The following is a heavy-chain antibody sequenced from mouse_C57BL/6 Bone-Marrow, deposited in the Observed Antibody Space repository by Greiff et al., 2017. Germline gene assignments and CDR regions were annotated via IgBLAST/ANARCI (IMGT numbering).Heavy chain of an antibody. V-gene: IGHV1-80*01. J-gene: IGHJ3*01. CDR1: GYAFSSYW. CDR2: ISTGDGDT. Sequence: VQLQQSGAELVKPGASVKISCKASGYAFSSYWMNWVQQRPGKGLEWIGQISTGDGDTNYTGKFKGKATLTADKSYSTSYMQLSSLTSVDSAVYFCALFAYWGQGTLVTVSA. CDR3: ALFAY.